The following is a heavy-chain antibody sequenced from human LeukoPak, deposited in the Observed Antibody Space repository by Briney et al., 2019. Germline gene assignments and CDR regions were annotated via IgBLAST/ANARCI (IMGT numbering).Heavy chain of an antibody. Sequence: KPSETLSLTCAVYGGSFSGYYWSWIRQPPGKGLEWIGSIYYSGSTYYNPSLKSRVTISVDTSKNQFSLNLTSVTAADTAIYYCAGARQWPSFDFWGQGTLVTVSS. D-gene: IGHD6-19*01. J-gene: IGHJ4*02. CDR1: GGSFSGYY. CDR2: IYYSGST. V-gene: IGHV4-34*01. CDR3: AGARQWPSFDF.